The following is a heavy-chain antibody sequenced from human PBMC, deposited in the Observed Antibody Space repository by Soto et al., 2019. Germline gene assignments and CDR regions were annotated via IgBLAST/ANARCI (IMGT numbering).Heavy chain of an antibody. CDR2: TYYKSQWYY. V-gene: IGHV6-1*01. Sequence: SQTLSLTCVISGDSVSSHNAAWNWVRQSPSRGLEWLGRTYYKSQWYYDYADFVKSRITISPDTSKNQFSLHLSSVTPEDSAVYFCTRDVVVWYNRIDNHFDSGGQGTLVTAPQ. CDR3: TRDVVVWYNRIDNHFDS. CDR1: GDSVSSHNAA. J-gene: IGHJ4*02. D-gene: IGHD1-1*01.